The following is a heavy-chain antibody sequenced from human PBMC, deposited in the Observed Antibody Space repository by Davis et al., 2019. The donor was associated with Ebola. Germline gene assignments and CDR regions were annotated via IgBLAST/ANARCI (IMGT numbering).Heavy chain of an antibody. CDR3: AKYQSGYPHY. CDR1: GFTFSSYA. V-gene: IGHV3-23*01. D-gene: IGHD3-22*01. Sequence: GESLKISCAASGFTFSSYAMSWVRQAPGKGLEWVSGISGSGGSTYYADSVKGRFTISRDNSKNTLYLQMNSLRAEDTAVYYCAKYQSGYPHYWGQGTLVTVSS. J-gene: IGHJ4*02. CDR2: ISGSGGST.